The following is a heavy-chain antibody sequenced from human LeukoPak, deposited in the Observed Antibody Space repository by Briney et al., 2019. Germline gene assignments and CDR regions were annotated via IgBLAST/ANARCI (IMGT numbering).Heavy chain of an antibody. V-gene: IGHV3-21*01. CDR3: VRVGDYYDSGGYQGFDY. J-gene: IGHJ4*02. CDR1: GFTFSSYT. D-gene: IGHD3-22*01. Sequence: GGSLRLSCAASGFTFSSYTMNWVRQAPREGLEWVSSISSSSYYIYYADSVKGRFTISRDNAKNSVYLQMNSLRDEDTAVYYCVRVGDYYDSGGYQGFDYWGQGTLVTVCS. CDR2: ISSSSYYI.